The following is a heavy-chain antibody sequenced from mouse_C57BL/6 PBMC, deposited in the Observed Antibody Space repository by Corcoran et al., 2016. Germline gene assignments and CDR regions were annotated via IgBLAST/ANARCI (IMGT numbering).Heavy chain of an antibody. Sequence: EVQLQQSGPELVKPGASVKISCKASGYTFTDYYMNWVKQSHGKSLEWIGDINPNNGGTSYNQKFKGKATLTVDKSSSTAYMELRSLTSEDSAVYYCARGSNHGFAYWCQGTLVTVSA. CDR3: ARGSNHGFAY. D-gene: IGHD2-5*01. V-gene: IGHV1-26*01. CDR1: GYTFTDYY. CDR2: INPNNGGT. J-gene: IGHJ3*01.